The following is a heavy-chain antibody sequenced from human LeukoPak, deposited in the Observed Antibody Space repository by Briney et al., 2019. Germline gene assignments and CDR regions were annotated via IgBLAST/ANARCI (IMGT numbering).Heavy chain of an antibody. D-gene: IGHD6-19*01. Sequence: PSETLSLTCAVYGGSFSGYYWSWIRQPPGKGLEWIGEINHSGSTNYNPSPKSRVTISVDTSKNQFSLKLSSVTAADTAVYYCARVYRIAVAGPTFDYWGQGTLVTVSS. CDR3: ARVYRIAVAGPTFDY. J-gene: IGHJ4*02. CDR1: GGSFSGYY. CDR2: INHSGST. V-gene: IGHV4-34*01.